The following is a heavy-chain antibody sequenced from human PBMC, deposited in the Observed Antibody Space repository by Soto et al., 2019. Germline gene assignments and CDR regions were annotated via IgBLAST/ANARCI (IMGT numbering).Heavy chain of an antibody. CDR3: ARLYYGDSYYYYYMDV. D-gene: IGHD4-17*01. J-gene: IGHJ6*03. CDR2: IYYSGST. CDR1: GGSLSRYY. Sequence: SETLSLTWTVSGGSLSRYYWSWIRQPPGKGLEWIGYIYYSGSTNYNPSLKSRVTISVDTSKNQFSLKLSSVTAADTAVYYCARLYYGDSYYYYYMDVWGKGTTVTVSS. V-gene: IGHV4-59*08.